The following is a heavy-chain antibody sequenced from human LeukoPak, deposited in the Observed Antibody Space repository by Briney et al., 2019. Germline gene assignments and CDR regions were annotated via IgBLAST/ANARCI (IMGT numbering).Heavy chain of an antibody. CDR2: IRSRINGYVT. CDR1: GFDFSGSA. V-gene: IGHV3-73*01. Sequence: GGSLRLSCVASGFDFSGSAMHWVRQASGKGLEWIGRIRSRINGYVTAYDASMDGRFTISRDDSKTTAFLQMNSLKTDDTAVYYYTTEPPMDFFVVLPAWGQGTLVTVSS. CDR3: TTEPPMDFFVVLPA. D-gene: IGHD2-2*01. J-gene: IGHJ5*02.